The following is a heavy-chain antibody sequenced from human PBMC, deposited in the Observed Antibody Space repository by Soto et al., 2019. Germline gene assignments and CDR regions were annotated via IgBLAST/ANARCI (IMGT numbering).Heavy chain of an antibody. CDR2: VGTAGDT. V-gene: IGHV3-13*01. CDR3: ARWIPAVGGGDAVDI. D-gene: IGHD5-18*01. CDR1: GFTFSTYD. Sequence: EVQLVESGGGLVQPGGSLRLSCAASGFTFSTYDMHWVRQGPGGRLEWVSGVGTAGDTYYPDSVKGRFTISRENAKNCLYLQMNSLRCGDTAVYYCARWIPAVGGGDAVDIWGQGTRVTVSS. J-gene: IGHJ3*02.